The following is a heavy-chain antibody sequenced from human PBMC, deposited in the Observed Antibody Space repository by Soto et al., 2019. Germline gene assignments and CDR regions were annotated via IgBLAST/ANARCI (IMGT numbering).Heavy chain of an antibody. V-gene: IGHV3-49*03. CDR3: TRVRGEYSGYDVFRYYYYYYMDV. CDR1: GFTFGDYA. D-gene: IGHD5-12*01. J-gene: IGHJ6*03. Sequence: EVQLVESGGGLVQPGRSLRLSCTASGFTFGDYAMSWFRQAPGKGLEWVGFIRSKAYGGTTEYAASVKGRFTISRDDSKSIAYLQMNSLKTEDTAVYYCTRVRGEYSGYDVFRYYYYYYMDVWGKGTTVTVSS. CDR2: IRSKAYGGTT.